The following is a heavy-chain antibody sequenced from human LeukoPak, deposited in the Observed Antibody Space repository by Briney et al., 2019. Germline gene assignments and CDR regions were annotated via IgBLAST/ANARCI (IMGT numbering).Heavy chain of an antibody. D-gene: IGHD5-18*01. Sequence: PSETLSLTCAFSGYSISSGFYWGWIRQPPGKGLEWIGTIYHSGNTYYNPSLKSRVTVSLDTSKNQFSLKLSSVNAADTAVYYCARTIHLNSFDFWGQGTLVTVSS. J-gene: IGHJ4*02. CDR1: GYSISSGFY. V-gene: IGHV4-38-2*01. CDR2: IYHSGNT. CDR3: ARTIHLNSFDF.